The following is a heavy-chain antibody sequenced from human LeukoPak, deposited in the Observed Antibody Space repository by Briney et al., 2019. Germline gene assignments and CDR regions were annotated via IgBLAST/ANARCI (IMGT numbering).Heavy chain of an antibody. CDR1: GFIGSRYY. CDR2: LSSDGNT. D-gene: IGHD3-3*01. J-gene: IGHJ3*02. V-gene: IGHV3-53*04. CDR3: ARWRPIDAFDI. Sequence: GGPLILSCAACGFIGSRYYMKWLRQAAGKGLEWVSLLSSDGNTSYADSVKGRFTISRHNSKNTLYLQVSSLRPEDTAMYYCARWRPIDAFDIWGQGTMVIVFS.